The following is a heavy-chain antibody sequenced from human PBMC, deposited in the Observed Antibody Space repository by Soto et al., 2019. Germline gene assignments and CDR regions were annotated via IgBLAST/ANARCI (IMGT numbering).Heavy chain of an antibody. CDR2: IIPIFGTA. J-gene: IGHJ6*02. Sequence: SVKVSCKASGSTFSGYCVHLLRQGPVQGLEWMGGIIPIFGTANYAQKFQGRVTITADESTSTAYMELSSLRSEDTAVYYCARVEDYGGLYYYYGMDVWGQGTTVTV. D-gene: IGHD4-17*01. CDR3: ARVEDYGGLYYYYGMDV. V-gene: IGHV1-69*13. CDR1: GSTFSGYC.